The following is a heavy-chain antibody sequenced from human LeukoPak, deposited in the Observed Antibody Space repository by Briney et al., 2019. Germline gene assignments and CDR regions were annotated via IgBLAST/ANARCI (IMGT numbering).Heavy chain of an antibody. CDR2: IYYSGST. Sequence: SGTLSLSCTVSGCSMSSYSRNWVRQPPGKGLEWVWYIYYSGSTNYNHSLKSRVTILVDTSKNQFSLKLSSVTAADTAVYYCARDISASDYGDYLFDYWGQGTLVTVSS. J-gene: IGHJ4*02. V-gene: IGHV4-59*01. D-gene: IGHD4-17*01. CDR1: GCSMSSYS. CDR3: ARDISASDYGDYLFDY.